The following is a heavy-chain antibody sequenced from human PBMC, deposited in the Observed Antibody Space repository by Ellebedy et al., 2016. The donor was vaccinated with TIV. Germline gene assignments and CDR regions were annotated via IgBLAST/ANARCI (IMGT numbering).Heavy chain of an antibody. Sequence: ASVKVSCKASGYTFTSYYMHWVRQAPGQGLEWMGIINPSGGSTSYAQKFQGRVTMTRDTSTSTVYMELSSLRSEDAAVYYCARDLNYYDSSGYYGRFDYWGQGTLVTVSS. D-gene: IGHD3-22*01. CDR2: INPSGGST. J-gene: IGHJ4*02. V-gene: IGHV1-46*01. CDR1: GYTFTSYY. CDR3: ARDLNYYDSSGYYGRFDY.